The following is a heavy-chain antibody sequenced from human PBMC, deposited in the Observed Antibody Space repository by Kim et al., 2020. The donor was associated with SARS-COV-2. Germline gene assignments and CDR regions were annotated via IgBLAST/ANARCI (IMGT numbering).Heavy chain of an antibody. CDR3: ASRYQLLWLDY. D-gene: IGHD2-2*01. CDR1: GGSISSSSYY. J-gene: IGHJ4*02. Sequence: SETLSLTCTVSGGSISSSSYYWGWIRQPPGKGLEWIGSIYYSGSTYYNPSLKSRVTISVDTSKNQFSLKLSSVTAADTAVYYCASRYQLLWLDYWGQGTLVTVSS. CDR2: IYYSGST. V-gene: IGHV4-39*01.